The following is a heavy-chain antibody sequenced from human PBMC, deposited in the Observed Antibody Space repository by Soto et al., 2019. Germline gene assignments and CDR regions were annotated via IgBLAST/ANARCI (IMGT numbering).Heavy chain of an antibody. CDR2: ISYNANKT. Sequence: GGSLRLSCAASGFTFNSYGMHWVRQAPGKGLEWVAVISYNANKTYCADSVKGRFSTSRDNSKNTLYLQMNSLRVDDTAIYYCAKGWFYDVLTGPDSWGQGTLVTVSS. CDR1: GFTFNSYG. V-gene: IGHV3-30*18. D-gene: IGHD3-9*01. CDR3: AKGWFYDVLTGPDS. J-gene: IGHJ5*01.